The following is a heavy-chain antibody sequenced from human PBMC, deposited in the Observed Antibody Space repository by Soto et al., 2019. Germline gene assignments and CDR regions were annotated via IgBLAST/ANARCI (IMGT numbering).Heavy chain of an antibody. Sequence: GASVKVSCKASGYTFTSYYMHWVRQAPGQGLEWMGIINPSGGSTSYAQKFQGRVTMTRDTSTSTVYMELSSLRSEDTAVYYCARFCSKASIAASEFSFWGQGSLVPVSA. D-gene: IGHD3-10*02. J-gene: IGHJ4*02. CDR1: GYTFTSYY. V-gene: IGHV1-46*03. CDR2: INPSGGST. CDR3: ARFCSKASIAASEFSF.